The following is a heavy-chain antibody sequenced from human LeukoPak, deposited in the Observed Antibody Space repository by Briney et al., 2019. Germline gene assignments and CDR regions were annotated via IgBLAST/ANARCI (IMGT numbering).Heavy chain of an antibody. CDR2: INPSGGGT. CDR3: AREGIAVAGLGY. V-gene: IGHV1-46*01. D-gene: IGHD6-19*01. J-gene: IGHJ4*02. CDR1: GYTFTSYY. Sequence: ASVKVSCKASGYTFTSYYMHWVRQAPGQGLEWMGIINPSGGGTSYAQKFQGRVTMTRDTSTSTVYMELSGLRSEDTAVYYCAREGIAVAGLGYWGQGTLVTVSS.